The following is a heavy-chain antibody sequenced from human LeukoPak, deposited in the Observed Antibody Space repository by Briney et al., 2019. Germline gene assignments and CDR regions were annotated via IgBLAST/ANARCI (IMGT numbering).Heavy chain of an antibody. Sequence: GGSLRLSCAASGSTVSSNYMSWVRQAPGKGLEWVSVLYSGGATDYADSVKGRFTISRDNAKNSLYLQMNSLRAEDTALYYCAKGSSGSYSPFDYWGQGTLVTVSS. J-gene: IGHJ4*02. CDR3: AKGSSGSYSPFDY. V-gene: IGHV3-53*05. D-gene: IGHD1-26*01. CDR1: GSTVSSNY. CDR2: LYSGGAT.